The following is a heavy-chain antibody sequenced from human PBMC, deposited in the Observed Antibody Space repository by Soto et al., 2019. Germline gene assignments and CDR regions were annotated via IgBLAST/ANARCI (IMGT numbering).Heavy chain of an antibody. V-gene: IGHV3-30*03. D-gene: IGHD2-15*01. CDR2: ISYDGSNK. J-gene: IGHJ6*01. CDR1: GITVSCYG. CDR3: ARGPGYGFFCQWSCTHYRRQV. Sequence: AGSLRLSCASSGITVSCYGLMWLRQAPGKGLEWVAVISYDGSNKYYADSVKGRFTISRDNSKNTLYLQMNSLRAEDTAVYYCARGPGYGFFCQWSCTHYRRQVWGPGTTVTGYS.